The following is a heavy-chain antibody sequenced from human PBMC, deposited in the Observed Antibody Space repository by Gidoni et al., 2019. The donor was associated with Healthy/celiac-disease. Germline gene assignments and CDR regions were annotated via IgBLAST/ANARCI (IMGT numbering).Heavy chain of an antibody. V-gene: IGHV3-30-3*01. J-gene: IGHJ6*02. CDR1: GFTFTSSA. CDR3: AREGNGEYYYYYGMDV. CDR2: ISYDGSNK. Sequence: QVQPVESAGGVVQPGRSMRLTCAASGFTFTSSAMHWVRQAPGKGLEWVAVISYDGSNKYDADSVKGRFTISRDNSKNTLYLQMNSLRAEDTAVYYCAREGNGEYYYYYGMDVWGQGTTVTVSS. D-gene: IGHD3-10*01.